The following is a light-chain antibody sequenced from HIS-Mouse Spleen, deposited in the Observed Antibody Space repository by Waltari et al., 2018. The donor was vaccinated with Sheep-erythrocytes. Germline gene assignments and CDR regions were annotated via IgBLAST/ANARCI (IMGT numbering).Light chain of an antibody. CDR3: QQYYSTLT. V-gene: IGKV1-5*03. Sequence: DIQMTQSPSTLSASVGDRVTITCRASQSISSWLAWYQQKPGKAPKLLIYKASSLESGVPSRFSGSGSGTDFTLTISSLQAEDVAVYYCQQYYSTLTFGGGTKVEIK. J-gene: IGKJ4*01. CDR2: KAS. CDR1: QSISSW.